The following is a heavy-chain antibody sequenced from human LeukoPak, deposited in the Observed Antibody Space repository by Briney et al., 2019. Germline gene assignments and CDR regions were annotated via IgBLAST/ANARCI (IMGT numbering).Heavy chain of an antibody. CDR3: ARVSLGVIIATPYYYGMDV. V-gene: IGHV3-21*06. D-gene: IGHD3-3*01. CDR1: RFTFSGYS. J-gene: IGHJ6*02. Sequence: VEALRLSCTDSRFTFSGYSLYCVRPAPGEGLECVSYLIDTMGAIYYTDSLKGPFTILRDNAKTSLFLQMNSLRAEDTAVYYCARVSLGVIIATPYYYGMDVWGQGATVTVSS. CDR2: LIDTMGAI.